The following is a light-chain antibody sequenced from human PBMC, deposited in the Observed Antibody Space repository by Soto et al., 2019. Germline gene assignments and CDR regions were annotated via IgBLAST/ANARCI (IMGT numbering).Light chain of an antibody. V-gene: IGKV3-11*01. J-gene: IGKJ5*01. Sequence: EFVLTQSPATLSLSPGERAILSCRASQSVAGSLAWYQQKPGQAPRLLIYDASNRATGIPARFSGSGSGTDFTLTISSLEPEDFAVYYCQQRSIWPDTFGQGTRLEIK. CDR3: QQRSIWPDT. CDR2: DAS. CDR1: QSVAGS.